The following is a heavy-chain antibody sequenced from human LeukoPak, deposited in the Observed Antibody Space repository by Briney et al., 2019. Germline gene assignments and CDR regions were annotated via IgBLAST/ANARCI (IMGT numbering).Heavy chain of an antibody. CDR1: GYTLTSYD. CDR3: ARVPVVTPRASRIKRYFDL. CDR2: MTPNSGDT. J-gene: IGHJ2*01. Sequence: ASVKVSCKASGYTLTSYDINWVRQATGQGLEWVGWMTPNSGDTGYAQKFQGRVTMTRNTSISTAYMELSSLRSEDTAVYYCARVPVVTPRASRIKRYFDLWGRGTLVTVSS. D-gene: IGHD4-23*01. V-gene: IGHV1-8*01.